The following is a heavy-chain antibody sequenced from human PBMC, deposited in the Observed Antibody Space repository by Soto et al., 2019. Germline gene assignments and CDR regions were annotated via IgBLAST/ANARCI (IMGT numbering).Heavy chain of an antibody. J-gene: IGHJ5*02. V-gene: IGHV3-66*01. CDR1: GFTVSSNY. CDR2: IYSGGTT. D-gene: IGHD3-22*01. Sequence: EVQLVESGGGLVQPGGSLRLSCAASGFTVSSNYMSWVRQAPGKGLEWVSVIYSGGTTYYADSVKGRFTISRDNSKNPLYLQMNSLRAEDTAVYYCARNGDSSDYRGWFGPWGQGTLVTVSS. CDR3: ARNGDSSDYRGWFGP.